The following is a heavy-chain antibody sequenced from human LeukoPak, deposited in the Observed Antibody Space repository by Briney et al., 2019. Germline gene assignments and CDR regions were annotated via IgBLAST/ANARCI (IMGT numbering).Heavy chain of an antibody. CDR3: ARRGCSSISCYLFGWDC. Sequence: SSETLSLTCTVSGGSISSSSDYWGWIRQPPGKGLEWIGSINYSGSTYYNPSLKSRVTISVDTSKNQSSLKLSSVTAADTAVYHCARRGCSSISCYLFGWDCWGQGTLVTVSS. V-gene: IGHV4-39*01. CDR2: INYSGST. D-gene: IGHD2-2*01. CDR1: GGSISSSSDY. J-gene: IGHJ4*02.